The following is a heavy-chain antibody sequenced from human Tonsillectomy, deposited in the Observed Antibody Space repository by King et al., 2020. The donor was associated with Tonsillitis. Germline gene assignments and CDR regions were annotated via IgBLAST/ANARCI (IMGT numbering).Heavy chain of an antibody. V-gene: IGHV5-51*01. D-gene: IGHD2-15*01. J-gene: IGHJ5*02. CDR1: GYSFTNYW. CDR2: IYPDDSDP. Sequence: VQLVESGAEVKKPGESLKISCKGSGYSFTNYWIGWVRQMPGKGLEWMGIIYPDDSDPRYSPSFQCKVTISPDKSISTASLKWSSLKASDTAMYYCARLAGYCSGGSCYRWFDPWGQGTLVTVSS. CDR3: ARLAGYCSGGSCYRWFDP.